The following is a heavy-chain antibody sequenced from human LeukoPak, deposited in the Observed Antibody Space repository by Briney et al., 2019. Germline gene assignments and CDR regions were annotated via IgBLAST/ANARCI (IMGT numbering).Heavy chain of an antibody. J-gene: IGHJ5*02. CDR2: INPNSGAT. CDR3: ARNSKSGYGTILNWFDP. Sequence: ASVKVSCKASGYSFIDYFIHWVRQAPGQGLEWIGWINPNSGATTYAQKFQGRVTVTRDTSFSTAYMELSSLTSDDTAVYYCARNSKSGYGTILNWFDPWGQGTLVTVSS. V-gene: IGHV1-2*02. CDR1: GYSFIDYF. D-gene: IGHD5-12*01.